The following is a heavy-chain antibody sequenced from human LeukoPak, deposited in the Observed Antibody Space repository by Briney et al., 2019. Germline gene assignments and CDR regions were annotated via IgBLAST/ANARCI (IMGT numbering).Heavy chain of an antibody. Sequence: ASVKVSCKASGYTFTSYGINWVRQAPGQGLEWMGWISAYNGNTNYAQKLQGRVTMTTDTSTSTAYMELRSLRSDDTAVYYCARLEYSSSSAWFDPWGQGTLVTVSS. J-gene: IGHJ5*02. CDR2: ISAYNGNT. D-gene: IGHD6-6*01. V-gene: IGHV1-18*01. CDR3: ARLEYSSSSAWFDP. CDR1: GYTFTSYG.